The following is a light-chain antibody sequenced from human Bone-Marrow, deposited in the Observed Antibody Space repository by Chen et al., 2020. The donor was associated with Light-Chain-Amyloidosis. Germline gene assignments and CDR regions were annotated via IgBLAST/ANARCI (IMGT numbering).Light chain of an antibody. CDR1: SSDVGGDNH. Sequence: HSPLPQPPSVSGLPGRPITTPGTGTSSDVGGDNHVSWYQQHPDKAPKLMIYEVTNRPSWVPDRFSGSKSDNTASLTISGLQTEDEADYFCSSYTITNTLVFGSGTRVTVL. J-gene: IGLJ1*01. CDR3: SSYTITNTLV. CDR2: EVT. V-gene: IGLV2-14*01.